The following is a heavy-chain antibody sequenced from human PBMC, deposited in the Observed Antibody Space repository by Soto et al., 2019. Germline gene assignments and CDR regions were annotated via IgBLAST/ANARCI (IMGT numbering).Heavy chain of an antibody. CDR3: ARGGHVVVVTAALDY. CDR2: VNPSGGHT. Sequence: QVQLVQSGAEVKKPGASVKVSCKASGDTFTDYYIHWVRQAPGQGLEWMGTVNPSGGHTTYAQHFLGRMTMTRDTSTSPLYMELTSLTSEYSAVYYCARGGHVVVVTAALDYWGQGTLVTVSS. V-gene: IGHV1-46*01. D-gene: IGHD2-21*02. CDR1: GDTFTDYY. J-gene: IGHJ4*02.